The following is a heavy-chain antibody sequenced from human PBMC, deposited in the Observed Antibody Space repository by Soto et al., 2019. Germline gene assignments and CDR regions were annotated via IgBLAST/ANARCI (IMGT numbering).Heavy chain of an antibody. J-gene: IGHJ4*01. V-gene: IGHV3-74*01. D-gene: IGHD1-7*01. CDR2: IHNDGSTT. CDR1: GFTFSSYW. CDR3: ARDNWNSY. Sequence: HPGGSLRLSCAASGFTFSSYWMHWVRQAPGKGLMWVSRIHNDGSTTRYADSVKGRFTISRDNAKNTLYLQMSSLRVEDTAVYYCARDNWNSYWGQGTLVTAPQ.